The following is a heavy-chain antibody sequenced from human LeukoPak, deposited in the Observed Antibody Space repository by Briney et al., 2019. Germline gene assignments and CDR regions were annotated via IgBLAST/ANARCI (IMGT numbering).Heavy chain of an antibody. CDR1: GGSVSSSNYY. Sequence: SETLSLTCTVSGGSVSSSNYYWTWIRQPPGEGLEWIGNTHSSGSTNYSPSLKSRVTISVDTSKNQFSLMLTSVTAADTAVYYCARGRVVPGATWDQGTLVTVSS. J-gene: IGHJ5*02. CDR2: THSSGST. D-gene: IGHD2-2*01. CDR3: ARGRVVPGAT. V-gene: IGHV4-61*01.